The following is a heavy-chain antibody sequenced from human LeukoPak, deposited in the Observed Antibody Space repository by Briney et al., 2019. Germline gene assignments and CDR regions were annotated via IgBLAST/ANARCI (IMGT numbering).Heavy chain of an antibody. J-gene: IGHJ4*02. D-gene: IGHD4-17*01. CDR3: ATPTVTTWYYFDY. CDR1: GYTFTGYY. Sequence: ASVKVSCKASGYTFTGYYMHWLRRAPGQGLEWMGWINPNSGGTNYAQKFQGRVTMTRDTSISTAYMELSRLRSDDTAVYYCATPTVTTWYYFDYWGQGTLVTVSS. CDR2: INPNSGGT. V-gene: IGHV1-2*02.